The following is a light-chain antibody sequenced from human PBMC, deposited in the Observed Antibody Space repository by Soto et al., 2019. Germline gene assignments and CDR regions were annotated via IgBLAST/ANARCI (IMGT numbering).Light chain of an antibody. CDR2: WAS. V-gene: IGKV4-1*01. CDR3: MQSIQLPRT. CDR1: QSVLYSSKNKNY. Sequence: IVMTESPDSLALSLCDRSTINCKSSQSVLYSSKNKNYLAWYQQKPGQPPKLLIYWASTRESGVPDRFSGSGSGTDFTLKVSRVEAEDVGVYYCMQSIQLPRTFGQGTKVDI. J-gene: IGKJ1*01.